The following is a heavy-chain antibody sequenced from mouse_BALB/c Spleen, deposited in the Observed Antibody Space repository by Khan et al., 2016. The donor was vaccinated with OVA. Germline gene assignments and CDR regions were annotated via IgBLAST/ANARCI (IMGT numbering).Heavy chain of an antibody. J-gene: IGHJ3*01. CDR3: ASGYFGNYEFVY. Sequence: QVQLQQSGAELVKPGASVKLSCKTSGYTFTSYWIQWVKQRPGQGLGWIGQIFPGTGTTYYNGNFKGKATLTVDTSSSTAYMQLSSLNSEESAVDFGASGYFGNYEFVYWGQGTLVTVSP. D-gene: IGHD2-1*01. V-gene: IGHV1S132*01. CDR1: GYTFTSYW. CDR2: IFPGTGTT.